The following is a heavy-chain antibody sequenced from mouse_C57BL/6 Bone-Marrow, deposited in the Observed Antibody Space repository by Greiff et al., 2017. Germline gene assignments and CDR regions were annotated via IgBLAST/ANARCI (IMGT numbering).Heavy chain of an antibody. Sequence: QVQLQQPGAELVRPGTSVKLSCKASGYTFTSYWMHWVKQRPGQGLEWIGVIDPSDSYTNYNQKFKGKATLTVDTSSSTAYMQLSSLTSEDSAVYYCARISGRMDYWGQGTSVTVSS. CDR3: ARISGRMDY. D-gene: IGHD1-3*01. CDR2: IDPSDSYT. J-gene: IGHJ4*01. CDR1: GYTFTSYW. V-gene: IGHV1-59*01.